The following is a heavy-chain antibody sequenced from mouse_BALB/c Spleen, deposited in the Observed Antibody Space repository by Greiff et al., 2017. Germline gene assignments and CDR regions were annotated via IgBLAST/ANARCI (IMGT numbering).Heavy chain of an antibody. D-gene: IGHD2-4*01. V-gene: IGHV5-6*01. CDR3: ARHDYADY. J-gene: IGHJ2*01. CDR1: GFTFSSYG. Sequence: EVKLVESGGDLVKPGGSLKLSCAASGFTFSSYGMSWVRQTPDKRLEWVATISSGGSYTYYPDSVNGRFTISRDNAKNTLYLQMSSLKSEDTAMYYCARHDYADYWGQGTTLTVSS. CDR2: ISSGGSYT.